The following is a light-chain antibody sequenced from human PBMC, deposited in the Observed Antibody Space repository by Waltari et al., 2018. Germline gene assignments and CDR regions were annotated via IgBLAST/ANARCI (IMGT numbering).Light chain of an antibody. J-gene: IGLJ6*01. Sequence: QSVLTQPPSASGTPGQRVTISCSGSSSNIGSNTVNWYQQVPGTAPKLLIYSNNPRPPGVPDRCSGSKSGTSASLAISGLQSEDEADYYCAAWDDSLNGNVFGSGTKVTVL. CDR3: AAWDDSLNGNV. CDR2: SNN. V-gene: IGLV1-44*01. CDR1: SSNIGSNT.